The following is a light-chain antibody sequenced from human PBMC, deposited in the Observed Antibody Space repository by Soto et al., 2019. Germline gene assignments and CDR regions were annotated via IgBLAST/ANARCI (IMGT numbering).Light chain of an antibody. CDR2: GAS. J-gene: IGKJ1*01. CDR1: QSVSSN. CDR3: QQSYSAPRT. V-gene: IGKV3-15*01. Sequence: EIVMTQSPATLSVSPGARATLSCRASQSVSSNLAWYQQKPGQAPRLLIYGASTRATGIPARFSGSGSGTEFTLTISSLQPEDFATYYCQQSYSAPRTFGQGTKVDIK.